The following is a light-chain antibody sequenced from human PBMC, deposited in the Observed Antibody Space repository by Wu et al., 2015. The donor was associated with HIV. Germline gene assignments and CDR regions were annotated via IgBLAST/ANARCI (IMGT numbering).Light chain of an antibody. CDR2: DAS. J-gene: IGKJ3*01. V-gene: IGKV1-39*01. CDR3: QQSYSTLGIT. Sequence: DIQMTQFPPSLSASVGDRVTITCRASQNIGTYVNWYQQKPGKAPDLLIYDASTLQSGAPSRFSGSGSGTDFTLTINSLQPEDSATYYCQQSYSTLGITFGPGTKVNLK. CDR1: QNIGTY.